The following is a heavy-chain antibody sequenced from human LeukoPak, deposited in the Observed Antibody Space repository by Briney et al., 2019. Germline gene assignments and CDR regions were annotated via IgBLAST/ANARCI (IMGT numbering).Heavy chain of an antibody. CDR3: ARERGSSGYYYYYYGMDV. Sequence: GASVKVSCKASGYTFTSYGISWVRQAPGQGLEWMGWISAYNSNTNYAQKLQGRVTMTTDASTSTAYMELRSLRSDDTAVYYCARERGSSGYYYYYYGMDVWGQGTTVTVSS. D-gene: IGHD3-22*01. V-gene: IGHV1-18*01. CDR1: GYTFTSYG. CDR2: ISAYNSNT. J-gene: IGHJ6*02.